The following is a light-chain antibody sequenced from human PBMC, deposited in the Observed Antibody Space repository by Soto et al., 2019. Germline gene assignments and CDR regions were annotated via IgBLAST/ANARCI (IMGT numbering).Light chain of an antibody. CDR2: DVT. J-gene: IGLJ1*01. CDR3: CSYTTSNTRQIV. Sequence: QPVLTQPASVSGSPGQSITISCARTSSDVGGYNYVSWYQQQPGKAPKFMIYDVTNRPSGVSNRFSGSKSGNTASLTISGLQAEDEADYYCCSYTTSNTRQIVFGTGTKVNVL. CDR1: SSDVGGYNY. V-gene: IGLV2-14*01.